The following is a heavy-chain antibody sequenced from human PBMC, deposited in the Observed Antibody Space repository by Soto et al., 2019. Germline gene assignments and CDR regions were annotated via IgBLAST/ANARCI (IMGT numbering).Heavy chain of an antibody. V-gene: IGHV3-30-3*01. Sequence: PGGSLRLSCAASGFTFSSYAMHWVRQAPGKGLEWVAVISYDGSNKYYADSVKGRFTISRDNSKNTLYLQMNSLRAEDTAVYYCARIRGGYEYYHYGMDVWGQGTTVTVSS. D-gene: IGHD5-12*01. CDR3: ARIRGGYEYYHYGMDV. CDR2: ISYDGSNK. CDR1: GFTFSSYA. J-gene: IGHJ6*02.